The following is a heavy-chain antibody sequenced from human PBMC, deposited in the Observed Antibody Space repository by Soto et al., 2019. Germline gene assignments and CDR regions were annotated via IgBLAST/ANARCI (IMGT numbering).Heavy chain of an antibody. V-gene: IGHV1-8*01. Sequence: QVQLVQSGAEVKKPGASVKVSCKASGYMFSTYDINWVRQAPGQGLEWMGWLNPNSGNTGYAQKFQGRVTMTRNTSINTAYMELSSLGSDDTAVYYCARDHRYNWTDEGWFDPGGQGTLVTVSS. CDR3: ARDHRYNWTDEGWFDP. CDR1: GYMFSTYD. CDR2: LNPNSGNT. D-gene: IGHD1-20*01. J-gene: IGHJ5*02.